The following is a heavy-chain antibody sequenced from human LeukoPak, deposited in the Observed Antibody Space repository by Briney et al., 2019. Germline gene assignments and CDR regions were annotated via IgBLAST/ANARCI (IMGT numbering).Heavy chain of an antibody. CDR3: ATPYSGYDYALTY. J-gene: IGHJ4*02. Sequence: GGSLRLSCAASGFTFSSYEMNWVRQAPGKGLEWVSYISSSSSTIYYADSVKGRFTISRDNAKNSLYLQMNSLRAEDTAVYYCATPYSGYDYALTYWGQGTLVTVSS. CDR2: ISSSSSTI. D-gene: IGHD5-12*01. CDR1: GFTFSSYE. V-gene: IGHV3-48*01.